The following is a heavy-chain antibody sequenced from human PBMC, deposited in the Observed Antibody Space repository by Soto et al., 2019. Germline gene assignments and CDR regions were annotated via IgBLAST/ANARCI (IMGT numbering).Heavy chain of an antibody. V-gene: IGHV4-4*02. CDR2: IYHSGST. CDR1: SGSISSSNW. CDR3: ASVGYSSSGFDY. D-gene: IGHD6-13*01. Sequence: QVQLQESGPGLVKPSGTLSLTCAVSSGSISSSNWWSWVRQPPGKGLEWIGEIYHSGSTNYNPSRKSRVTTSVDKSKNQFPLKLSSVTGADTAVYYCASVGYSSSGFDYWGQGTLVTVSS. J-gene: IGHJ4*02.